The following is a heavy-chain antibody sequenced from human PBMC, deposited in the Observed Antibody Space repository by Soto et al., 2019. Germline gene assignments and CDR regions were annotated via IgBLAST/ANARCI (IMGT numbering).Heavy chain of an antibody. CDR2: IYYSGST. J-gene: IGHJ6*03. CDR3: ARGNGSGSYLLYYYYMDV. D-gene: IGHD3-10*01. CDR1: GGSIRSYY. V-gene: IGHV4-59*01. Sequence: SQTLSLTCTVSGGSIRSYYWSWIRQPPGKGLEWIGYIYYSGSTNYNPSLKSRVTISVDTSKNQFSLKLSSVTAADTAVYYCARGNGSGSYLLYYYYMDVWGKGTTVTVSS.